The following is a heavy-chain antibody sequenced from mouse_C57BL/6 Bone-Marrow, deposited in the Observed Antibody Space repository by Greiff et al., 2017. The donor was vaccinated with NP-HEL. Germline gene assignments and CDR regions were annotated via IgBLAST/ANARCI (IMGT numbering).Heavy chain of an antibody. CDR1: GYTFTSYW. J-gene: IGHJ1*03. CDR2: IYPADSET. V-gene: IGHV1-61*01. Sequence: VQLQQPGAELVRPGSSVKLSCKASGYTFTSYWMDWVKQRPGQGLEWIGNIYPADSETHYNQKFKDKATLTVDKSSSTAYMQLSSLTSEDSAVYYCARVYYCSSYRDFGGWGTGTTVTVA. D-gene: IGHD1-1*01. CDR3: ARVYYCSSYRDFGG.